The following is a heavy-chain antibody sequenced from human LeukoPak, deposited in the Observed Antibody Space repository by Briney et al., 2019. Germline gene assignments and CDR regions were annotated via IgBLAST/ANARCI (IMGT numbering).Heavy chain of an antibody. CDR1: GFTFRSYG. D-gene: IGHD4-23*01. Sequence: GGSLRLSCAASGFTFRSYGMHWVRQAPGKGLEWVAFIRYDESNQYYADSVKGRFTISRDNSKSTLHLQMNSLKVEDTAVYYCAKGYGGSHFDYWGQGALVAVSS. J-gene: IGHJ4*02. CDR2: IRYDESNQ. V-gene: IGHV3-30*02. CDR3: AKGYGGSHFDY.